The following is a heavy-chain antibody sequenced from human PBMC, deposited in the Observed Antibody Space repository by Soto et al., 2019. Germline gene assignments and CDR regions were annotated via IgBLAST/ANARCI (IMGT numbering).Heavy chain of an antibody. D-gene: IGHD2-2*02. CDR1: GGTFSSYA. J-gene: IGHJ6*02. CDR3: ARGICDCSSTSCYICVETDYYYGMDV. V-gene: IGHV1-69*13. CDR2: IIPIFGTA. Sequence: ASVKVSCKASGGTFSSYAISWVRQAPGQGLEWMGGIIPIFGTANYAQKFQGRVTITADESTSTAYMELSSLRSEDTAVYYCARGICDCSSTSCYICVETDYYYGMDVWGQGTTVTVSS.